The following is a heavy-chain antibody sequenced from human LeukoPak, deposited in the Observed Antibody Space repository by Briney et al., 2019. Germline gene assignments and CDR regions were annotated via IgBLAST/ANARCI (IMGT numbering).Heavy chain of an antibody. D-gene: IGHD4-11*01. CDR1: GGSINSGSYY. Sequence: SETLSLTCTASGGSINSGSYYWSWIRQPAGKGLEWIGRIYTSGSTNYNPSLKSRVTISVDTSKNQFSLKLSSVTAADTAVYYCAGGAVSVTTGYFDYWGQGTLVTVSS. CDR3: AGGAVSVTTGYFDY. J-gene: IGHJ4*02. CDR2: IYTSGST. V-gene: IGHV4-61*02.